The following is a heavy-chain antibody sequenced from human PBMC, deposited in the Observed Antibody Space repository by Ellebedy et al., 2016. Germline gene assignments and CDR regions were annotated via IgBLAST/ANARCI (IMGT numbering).Heavy chain of an antibody. J-gene: IGHJ3*02. CDR1: GFTFSSYS. CDR2: ISYDGSNK. D-gene: IGHD3-22*01. V-gene: IGHV3-30*18. CDR3: AKDRYYRGAFDI. Sequence: GESLKISXAASGFTFSSYSMNWVRQAPGKGLEWVAVISYDGSNKYYADSVKGRFTISRDNSKNTLYLQMNSLRAEDTAVYYCAKDRYYRGAFDIWGQGTMVTVSS.